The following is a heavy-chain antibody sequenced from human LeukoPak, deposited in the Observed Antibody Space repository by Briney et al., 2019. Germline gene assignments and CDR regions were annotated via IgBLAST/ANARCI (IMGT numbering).Heavy chain of an antibody. CDR2: ISWDSGNS. Sequence: GGSLRLSCAASGFTFKDYAMHWVRQAPGKGLEWVALISWDSGNSYYADSVKGRFTIARDNTKNSLSLQMNSLRPEDTALYYCAKGPGAAVAKRYIQHWGQGTLVTVSS. J-gene: IGHJ1*01. CDR1: GFTFKDYA. D-gene: IGHD6-19*01. CDR3: AKGPGAAVAKRYIQH. V-gene: IGHV3-43D*03.